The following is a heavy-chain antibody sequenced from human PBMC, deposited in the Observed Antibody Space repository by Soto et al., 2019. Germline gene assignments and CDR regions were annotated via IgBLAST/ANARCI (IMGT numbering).Heavy chain of an antibody. J-gene: IGHJ4*02. CDR3: ARTLKYYYGSGSYRFDY. CDR2: IIPIFGTA. CDR1: GGTFSSYA. D-gene: IGHD3-10*01. Sequence: QVQLVQSGAEVKKPGSSVKVSYKASGGTFSSYAISWVRQAPGQGLEWMGGIIPIFGTANYAQKFQGRVTITADESTSTAYMELSSLRSEDTAVYYCARTLKYYYGSGSYRFDYWGQGTLVTVSS. V-gene: IGHV1-69*01.